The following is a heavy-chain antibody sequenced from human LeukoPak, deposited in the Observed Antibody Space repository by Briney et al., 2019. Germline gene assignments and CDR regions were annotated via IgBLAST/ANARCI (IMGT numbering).Heavy chain of an antibody. Sequence: SETLCLTCAVYGGSFSGYYWSWICQPPGKGLEWIGEINHSGSTNYNPSLKSRVTISVDTSKNQFSLKLSSVTAADTAVYYCARGQVAAPPYWGQAALVTVSS. J-gene: IGHJ4*02. CDR1: GGSFSGYY. CDR2: INHSGST. D-gene: IGHD6-19*01. V-gene: IGHV4-34*01. CDR3: ARGQVAAPPY.